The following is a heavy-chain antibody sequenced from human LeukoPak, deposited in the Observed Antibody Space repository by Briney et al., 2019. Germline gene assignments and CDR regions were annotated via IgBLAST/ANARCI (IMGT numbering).Heavy chain of an antibody. D-gene: IGHD2-2*01. CDR3: ARGSSRAFDY. Sequence: PGGSLRLSCAASGFTVSSNYMSWVRQAPGKGLEWVSVIYSGGTTNHADSVKGRLTVSRDNSKNTLYLQMNSLRAEDTAVYFCARGSSRAFDYWGQGTLVTVSS. CDR2: IYSGGTT. J-gene: IGHJ4*02. V-gene: IGHV3-53*01. CDR1: GFTVSSNY.